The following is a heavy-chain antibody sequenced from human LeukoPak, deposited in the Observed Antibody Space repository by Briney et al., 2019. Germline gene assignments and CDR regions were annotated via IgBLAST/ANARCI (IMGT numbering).Heavy chain of an antibody. J-gene: IGHJ6*03. D-gene: IGHD6-6*01. CDR2: VSGTGDKT. CDR3: AKPSIPARPFLTCLYSYLDV. Sequence: PGGSLRLSCVASEFTYSRFAMSWVRQAPGRGLEWISSVSGTGDKTHYTDSVKGRFTISIDNSKHTLYLHMSALRAADTAVYYCAKPSIPARPFLTCLYSYLDVWGEGTTVIVSS. V-gene: IGHV3-23*01. CDR1: EFTYSRFA.